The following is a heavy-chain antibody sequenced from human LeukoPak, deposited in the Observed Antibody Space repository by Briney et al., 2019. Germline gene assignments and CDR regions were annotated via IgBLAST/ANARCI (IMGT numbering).Heavy chain of an antibody. Sequence: ASVKVSCKVSGYTLTELSMHWVRQAPGKGLEWMGGFDPEDGETIYAQKFQGRVTMTEDTSTDTAYMELSSLRSEDTAVYYCAKKSPTMVRGVIRGYYYYGMDVWGRGTTVTVSS. J-gene: IGHJ6*04. CDR1: GYTLTELS. CDR2: FDPEDGET. V-gene: IGHV1-24*01. CDR3: AKKSPTMVRGVIRGYYYYGMDV. D-gene: IGHD3-10*01.